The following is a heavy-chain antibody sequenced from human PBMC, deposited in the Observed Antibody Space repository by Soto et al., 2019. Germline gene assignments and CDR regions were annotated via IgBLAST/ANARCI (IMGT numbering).Heavy chain of an antibody. V-gene: IGHV4-34*01. Sequence: SETLSLTCAVYGTSFTDYYWSWIRQPPGKGLEWIGEVNHSESTNYNPSLKSRVSISVDTSKNHFSLNLYSVTAADSAVYYCARGRVGATHRNWFGPWGQGTQVTVSS. CDR2: VNHSEST. CDR3: ARGRVGATHRNWFGP. CDR1: GTSFTDYY. J-gene: IGHJ5*02. D-gene: IGHD1-26*01.